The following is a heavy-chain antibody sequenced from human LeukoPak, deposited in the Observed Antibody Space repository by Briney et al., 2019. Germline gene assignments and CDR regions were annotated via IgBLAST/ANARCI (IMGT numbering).Heavy chain of an antibody. V-gene: IGHV3-21*01. J-gene: IGHJ5*02. Sequence: GGSLRLSCAASGFTFSSYSMNWVRQAPGKGLEWVSSISSSSSYIYYADSVKGRFTISRDNAKNSLYLQMNSLRAEDTAVYYCARVPYYYDSSGLNWFDPWDQGTLVTVSS. CDR1: GFTFSSYS. CDR2: ISSSSSYI. D-gene: IGHD3-22*01. CDR3: ARVPYYYDSSGLNWFDP.